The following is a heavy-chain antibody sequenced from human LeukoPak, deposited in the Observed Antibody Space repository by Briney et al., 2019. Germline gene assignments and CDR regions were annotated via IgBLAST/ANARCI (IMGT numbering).Heavy chain of an antibody. Sequence: PGRSLRLSCAASGFTFSSYGMHWVRQAPGKGLEWVAVISYDGSNKYYADSVKGRFTISRNNPKNTLYLQMNSLRAEDTAVYYCAKEGLHYDILAGSIYYYGMDVWGQGTTVTVSS. CDR3: AKEGLHYDILAGSIYYYGMDV. V-gene: IGHV3-30*18. CDR1: GFTFSSYG. D-gene: IGHD3-9*01. CDR2: ISYDGSNK. J-gene: IGHJ6*02.